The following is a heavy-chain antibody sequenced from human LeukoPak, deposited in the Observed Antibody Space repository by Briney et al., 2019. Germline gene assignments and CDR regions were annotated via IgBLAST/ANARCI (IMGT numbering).Heavy chain of an antibody. J-gene: IGHJ5*02. V-gene: IGHV1-69*13. CDR2: IIPIFGTA. CDR1: GGTFISYA. D-gene: IGHD2-2*01. CDR3: ASPEYCSSTSCLDWDWFDP. Sequence: GASVKVSCKASGGTFISYAISWVRQAPGQGLEWMGGIIPIFGTANYAQKFQGRVTITADESTSTAYMELSSLRSEDTAVYYCASPEYCSSTSCLDWDWFDPWGQGTLVTVSS.